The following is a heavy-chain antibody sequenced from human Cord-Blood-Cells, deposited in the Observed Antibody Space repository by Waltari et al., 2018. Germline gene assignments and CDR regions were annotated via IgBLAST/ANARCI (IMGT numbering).Heavy chain of an antibody. Sequence: QVQLQESGPGLVKPSETLSLTCTVSGGSISSYYWSWIRQPPGKGLEWIGYIYYSGSTNYNPSLKSRVTISVDTSKNQFSLMLSSVTAADTAVYYYARQVWSGYSLKTPHFDYWGQGTLVTVSS. J-gene: IGHJ4*02. V-gene: IGHV4-59*01. CDR2: IYYSGST. D-gene: IGHD3-3*01. CDR1: GGSISSYY. CDR3: ARQVWSGYSLKTPHFDY.